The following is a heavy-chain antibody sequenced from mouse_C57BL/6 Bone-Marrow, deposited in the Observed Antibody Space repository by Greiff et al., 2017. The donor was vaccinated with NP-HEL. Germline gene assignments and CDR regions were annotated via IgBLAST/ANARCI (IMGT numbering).Heavy chain of an antibody. Sequence: EVKLMESGEGLVKPGGSLKLSCAASGFTFSSYAMSWVRQTPEKRLEWVAYISSGGDYIYYADTVKGRFTISRDNARNTLYLQMSSLKSEDTAMYYCTRDDYGSSHWYFDVWGTGTTVTVSS. CDR2: ISSGGDYI. CDR3: TRDDYGSSHWYFDV. J-gene: IGHJ1*03. CDR1: GFTFSSYA. V-gene: IGHV5-9-1*02. D-gene: IGHD1-1*01.